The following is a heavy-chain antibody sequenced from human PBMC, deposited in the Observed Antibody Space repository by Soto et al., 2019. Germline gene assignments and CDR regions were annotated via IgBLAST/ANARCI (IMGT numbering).Heavy chain of an antibody. CDR3: ARHQGYCSSTSCYLREDNWFDP. D-gene: IGHD2-2*01. CDR1: GYTFTSYG. Sequence: ASVKVSCKASGYTFTSYGISWVRQAPGQGLEWMGWISAYNGNTNYAQKLQGRVTMTTDTSTGTAYMELRSLRSDDTAVYYCARHQGYCSSTSCYLREDNWFDPWGLG. J-gene: IGHJ5*02. V-gene: IGHV1-18*01. CDR2: ISAYNGNT.